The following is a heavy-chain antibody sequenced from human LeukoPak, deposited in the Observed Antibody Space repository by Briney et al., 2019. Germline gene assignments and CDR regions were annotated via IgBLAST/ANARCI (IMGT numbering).Heavy chain of an antibody. V-gene: IGHV4-30-2*01. D-gene: IGHD1-1*01. Sequence: PSETLSLTCTVSGGSISSSSYYWSWIRQPPGKGLEWIGYIYHSGSTYYNPSLKSRVTISVDRSKNQFSLKLSSVTAADTAVYYCARERGVHDYWGQGTLVTVSS. CDR3: ARERGVHDY. CDR2: IYHSGST. J-gene: IGHJ4*02. CDR1: GGSISSSSYY.